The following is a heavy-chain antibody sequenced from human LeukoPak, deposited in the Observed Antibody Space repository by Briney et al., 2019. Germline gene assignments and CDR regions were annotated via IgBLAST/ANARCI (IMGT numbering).Heavy chain of an antibody. J-gene: IGHJ4*02. CDR2: IYYSGST. D-gene: IGHD6-13*01. V-gene: IGHV4-39*07. CDR1: GGSISSSSYY. CDR3: ARDLAYSSRFPAEPFDY. Sequence: PSETLSLTCTVSGGSISSSSYYWGWIRQPPGKGLEWIGSIYYSGSTYYNSSLKSRVTISVDTSKNQFSLKLSSVTAADTAVYYCARDLAYSSRFPAEPFDYWSQGTLVTVSS.